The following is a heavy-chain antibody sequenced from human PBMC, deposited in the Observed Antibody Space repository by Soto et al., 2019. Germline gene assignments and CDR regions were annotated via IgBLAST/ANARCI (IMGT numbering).Heavy chain of an antibody. D-gene: IGHD3-10*01. Sequence: QVQLVQSGAEVKKPGASVKVSCKPSGYTFTSYGITWVRQAPGQGLEWMGWISAYNGNTNYAQKFQGRVTMTTDTSTRPASVEVRSLVSDDTAVYYCASGWFGEFVYQFDYWGQGTLVTVSS. V-gene: IGHV1-18*01. J-gene: IGHJ4*02. CDR2: ISAYNGNT. CDR3: ASGWFGEFVYQFDY. CDR1: GYTFTSYG.